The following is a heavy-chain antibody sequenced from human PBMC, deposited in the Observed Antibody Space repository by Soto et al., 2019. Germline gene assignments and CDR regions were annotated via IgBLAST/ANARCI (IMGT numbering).Heavy chain of an antibody. Sequence: ASVKVSCKASGYTFTRYNMHWVHQAPGQRLEWMGWINAGNGNTKYSQKFQGRVTITRDTSANTAYMELSSLISEDTAVYYCARPKDYDDCLDYWGQGTLVTVSS. CDR1: GYTFTRYN. V-gene: IGHV1-3*01. D-gene: IGHD3-22*01. J-gene: IGHJ4*02. CDR2: INAGNGNT. CDR3: ARPKDYDDCLDY.